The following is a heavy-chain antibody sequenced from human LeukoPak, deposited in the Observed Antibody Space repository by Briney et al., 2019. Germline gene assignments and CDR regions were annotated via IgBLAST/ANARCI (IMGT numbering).Heavy chain of an antibody. CDR2: ISGSGGST. J-gene: IGHJ4*02. Sequence: PGGSLRLSCAASRFTFSSYAVSWVRQAQGKGLEWVSAISGSGGSTYYADSVKGRFTISRDNSKNTLYLQMNSLRAEDTAVYYCAKAGFGYYFDYWGQGTLVTVSS. CDR1: RFTFSSYA. V-gene: IGHV3-23*01. D-gene: IGHD3-3*01. CDR3: AKAGFGYYFDY.